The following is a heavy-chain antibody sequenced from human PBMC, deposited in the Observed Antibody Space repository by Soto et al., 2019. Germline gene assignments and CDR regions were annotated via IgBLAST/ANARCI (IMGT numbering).Heavy chain of an antibody. CDR1: GYTFTSYA. D-gene: IGHD2-2*01. V-gene: IGHV1-3*01. Sequence: QVQLVQSGAEVKKPGASVKVSCQASGYTFTSYAMHWVRQAPGQRLEWMGWINAGNGNTKYSQKFKGRVTITRDTSASTAYMELSSLRSEDTAVYYGARNDCSRTSCQGAFDIWGQGTMVTVSS. CDR2: INAGNGNT. J-gene: IGHJ3*02. CDR3: ARNDCSRTSCQGAFDI.